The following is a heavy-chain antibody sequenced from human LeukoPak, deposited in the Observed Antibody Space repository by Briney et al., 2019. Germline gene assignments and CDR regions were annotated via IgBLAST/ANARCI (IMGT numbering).Heavy chain of an antibody. CDR1: GFTFSYFY. Sequence: GGSLRHSCAASGFTFSYFYVSWIRQAPGKGLEWVSYISSSGSTIFYADSVKGRFTISRDNAKNSLYLQMNSLRAEDTAVYYCARSVVAATETFDYWGQGTLVTVSS. CDR3: ARSVVAATETFDY. D-gene: IGHD2-15*01. J-gene: IGHJ4*02. CDR2: ISSSGSTI. V-gene: IGHV3-11*04.